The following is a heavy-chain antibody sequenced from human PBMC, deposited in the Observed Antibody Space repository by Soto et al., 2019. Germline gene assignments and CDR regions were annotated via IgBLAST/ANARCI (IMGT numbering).Heavy chain of an antibody. D-gene: IGHD6-19*01. CDR3: AKDMASQWLVLP. CDR2: ISGSGGST. V-gene: IGHV3-23*01. CDR1: GFTFSSYA. Sequence: EVQLLESGGGLVQPGGSLRLSCAASGFTFSSYAMSWVRQAPGKGLEWVSAISGSGGSTYYADSVKGRFTISRDNSKNTLYLQMTSLRAEDTAVYYCAKDMASQWLVLPWGQGTLVTVSS. J-gene: IGHJ5*02.